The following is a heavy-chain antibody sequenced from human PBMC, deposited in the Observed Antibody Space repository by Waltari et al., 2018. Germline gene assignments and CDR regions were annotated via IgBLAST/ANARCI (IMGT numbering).Heavy chain of an antibody. Sequence: QVQLQQCGAGLLKPSETLSLTCAVYGGSFSGYYWSWIRQPPGKGLEWIGEINHSGSTNYNTSLKRRVTISVDTSKNQFSLKLSSVTAADTAVYYCARVRVRLLSVLRFLEWSIDYWGQGTLVTVSS. V-gene: IGHV4-34*01. CDR3: ARVRVRLLSVLRFLEWSIDY. J-gene: IGHJ4*02. CDR2: INHSGST. D-gene: IGHD3-3*01. CDR1: GGSFSGYY.